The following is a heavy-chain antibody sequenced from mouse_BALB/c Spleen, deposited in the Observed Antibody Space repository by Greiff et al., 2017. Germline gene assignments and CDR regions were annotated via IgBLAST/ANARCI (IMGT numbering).Heavy chain of an antibody. CDR2: IWSGGST. CDR3: AAYDWFAY. V-gene: IGHV2-2*02. D-gene: IGHD2-12*01. CDR1: GFSLTSYG. Sequence: VNLVESGPGLVQPSQSLSITCTVSGFSLTSYGVHWVRQSPGKGLEWLGVIWSGGSTDYNAAFISRLSISKDNSKSQVFFKMNSLQANDTAIYYCAAYDWFAYWGQGTLVTVSA. J-gene: IGHJ3*01.